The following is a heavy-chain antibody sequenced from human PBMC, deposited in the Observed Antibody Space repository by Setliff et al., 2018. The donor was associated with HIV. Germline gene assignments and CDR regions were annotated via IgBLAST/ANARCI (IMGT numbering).Heavy chain of an antibody. CDR2: ISAYTGNT. CDR1: GYTFTSYG. J-gene: IGHJ6*03. V-gene: IGHV1-18*01. CDR3: ARDRVGAKDYYYMDV. Sequence: RASVKVSCKASGYTFTSYGISWVRQAPGQGLEWMGWISAYTGNTKYSQKVQGRVTMTTDTSTTSAYMELRSLRSDDTAVYYCARDRVGAKDYYYMDVWGKGTTVTVSS. D-gene: IGHD1-26*01.